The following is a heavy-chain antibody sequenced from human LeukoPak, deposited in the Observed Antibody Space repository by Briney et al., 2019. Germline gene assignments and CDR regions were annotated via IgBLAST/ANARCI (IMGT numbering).Heavy chain of an antibody. CDR3: ARGARNRHYYMDV. V-gene: IGHV4-61*01. J-gene: IGHJ6*03. CDR2: IYYSGST. CDR1: GGSISSRSYY. Sequence: PSETLSLTCTVSGGSISSRSYYWSWIRQPPGKGLEWIGYIYYSGSTNYNPSLKSRVTISVDTSKNQFSLKLSSVTAADTAVYYCARGARNRHYYMDVWGKGTTVTVSS.